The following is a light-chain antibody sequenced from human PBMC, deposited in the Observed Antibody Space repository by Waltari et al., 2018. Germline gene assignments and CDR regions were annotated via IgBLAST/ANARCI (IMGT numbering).Light chain of an antibody. J-gene: IGLJ2*01. CDR2: ENY. CDR3: ATWDDSLTAVV. V-gene: IGLV1-51*02. Sequence: QSVLTQPPSVSAAPGQKVTISCSGSRSNIGTSFVSWYQQLPGTAPKLLFSENYNRPSGTPDRFSGSRSGTSATLDITGLQTGDEADYYCATWDDSLTAVVFGGGTKVTVL. CDR1: RSNIGTSF.